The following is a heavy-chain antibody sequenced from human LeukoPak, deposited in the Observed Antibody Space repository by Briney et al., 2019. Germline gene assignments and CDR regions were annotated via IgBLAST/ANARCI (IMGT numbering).Heavy chain of an antibody. CDR3: ARRFGDYEFFEY. CDR2: IYHGDSDT. V-gene: IGHV5-51*01. CDR1: GYRFTTYW. J-gene: IGHJ4*02. Sequence: GESLEIYPKSSGYRFTTYWICWVRHMPGKGLECLGLIYHGDSDTRYSPSFQSQVTISADKSISTAYLQWSSLKASDTAMYFCARRFGDYEFFEYWGQGTLVAVSS. D-gene: IGHD4-17*01.